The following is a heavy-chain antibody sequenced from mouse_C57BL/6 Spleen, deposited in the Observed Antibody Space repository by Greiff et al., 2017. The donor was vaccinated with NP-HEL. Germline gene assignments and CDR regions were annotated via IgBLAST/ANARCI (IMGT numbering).Heavy chain of an antibody. CDR3: ARSTMITTYYFDY. D-gene: IGHD2-4*01. Sequence: VKLQESGPGLVQPSQSLSITCTVSGFSLTSYGVHWVRQSPGKGLEWLGVIWSGGSTDYNAAFISRLSISKDNSKSQVFFKMNSLQADYTAIYYCARSTMITTYYFDYWGQGTTLTVSS. CDR2: IWSGGST. J-gene: IGHJ2*01. CDR1: GFSLTSYG. V-gene: IGHV2-2*01.